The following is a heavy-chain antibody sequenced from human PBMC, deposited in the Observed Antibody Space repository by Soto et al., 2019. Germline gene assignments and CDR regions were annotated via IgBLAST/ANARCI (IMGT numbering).Heavy chain of an antibody. CDR3: ARDGISRLPHFHIRCDP. D-gene: IGHD1-1*01. Sequence: QVQLVQSGAEVKKPGSSVKVSCKASGGTFSSYAISWVRQAPGQGLAWMGGIIPIVGTANYAQTFQGRVTITADESTSIAYRELSSLRSEDTAVYYCARDGISRLPHFHIRCDPWGQGTLVTVSS. V-gene: IGHV1-69*01. J-gene: IGHJ5*02. CDR1: GGTFSSYA. CDR2: IIPIVGTA.